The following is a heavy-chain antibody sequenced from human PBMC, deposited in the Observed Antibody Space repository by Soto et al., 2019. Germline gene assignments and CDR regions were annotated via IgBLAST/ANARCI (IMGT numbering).Heavy chain of an antibody. V-gene: IGHV4-59*08. CDR2: IYYSGST. D-gene: IGHD1-26*01. CDR1: GGSISSYY. J-gene: IGHJ3*02. CDR3: ARPGIVGAPDAFDI. Sequence: PSETLSLTCTVSGGSISSYYWSWIRQPPGKGLEWIGYIYYSGSTNYNPSLKSRVTISVDTSKNQFSLKLSSVTAADTAVYYCARPGIVGAPDAFDIWGPGTMVTVSS.